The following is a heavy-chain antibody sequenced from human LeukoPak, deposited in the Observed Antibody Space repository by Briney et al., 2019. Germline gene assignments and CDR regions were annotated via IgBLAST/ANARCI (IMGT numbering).Heavy chain of an antibody. CDR1: GGSISSGGYY. V-gene: IGHV4-39*07. D-gene: IGHD3-22*01. Sequence: SETLSLTCTVSGGSISSGGYYWSWIRQPPGKGLEWIGEINHSGSTNYNPSLKSRVTISVDTSKNQFSLKLSSVTAADTAVYYCARAVWYYYDSSGYSSRRHNWFDPWGQGTLVTVSS. CDR2: INHSGST. J-gene: IGHJ5*02. CDR3: ARAVWYYYDSSGYSSRRHNWFDP.